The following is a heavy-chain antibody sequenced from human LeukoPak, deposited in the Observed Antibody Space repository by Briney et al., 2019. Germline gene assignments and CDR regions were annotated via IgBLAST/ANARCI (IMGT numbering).Heavy chain of an antibody. CDR3: AQRDGSGSPIDY. J-gene: IGHJ4*02. V-gene: IGHV4-34*01. D-gene: IGHD3-10*01. CDR1: GGSFSGYY. Sequence: SETLCLTCAVYGGSFSGYYWSWIRQPPGKGLEWIGEINHSGSTNYNPSLKSRVTISVDTSKNQFSLKLSSVTAADTAVYYCAQRDGSGSPIDYWGQGTLVTVSS. CDR2: INHSGST.